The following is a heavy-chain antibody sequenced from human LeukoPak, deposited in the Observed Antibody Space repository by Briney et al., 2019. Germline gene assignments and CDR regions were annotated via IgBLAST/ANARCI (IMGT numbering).Heavy chain of an antibody. D-gene: IGHD2/OR15-2a*01. J-gene: IGHJ4*02. CDR1: GGSISSYY. V-gene: IGHV4-59*01. CDR3: ARHRNFFDY. CDR2: IYYSGST. Sequence: PSETLSLTCTVSGGSISSYYWSWIRQPPGKGLEWIGYIYYSGSTIYNPSLKSRVTISVDTSRNRFSLKLSSVTAADTAVYYCARHRNFFDYWGQGILVTVSS.